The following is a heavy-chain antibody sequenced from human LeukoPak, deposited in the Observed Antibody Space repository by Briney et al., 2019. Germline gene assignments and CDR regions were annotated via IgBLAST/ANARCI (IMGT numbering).Heavy chain of an antibody. D-gene: IGHD3-22*01. V-gene: IGHV1-18*01. CDR1: GYTFTSYG. CDR3: ARDWGYYYDSSGYYPHFDY. Sequence: ASVKVSCKASGYTFTSYGISWVRQAPGQGLEWMGWISAYNGNTNYAQKLQGRVTMTTDTSTSTAYMELRSLRSDDAAVYYCARDWGYYYDSSGYYPHFDYWGQGTLVTVSS. CDR2: ISAYNGNT. J-gene: IGHJ4*02.